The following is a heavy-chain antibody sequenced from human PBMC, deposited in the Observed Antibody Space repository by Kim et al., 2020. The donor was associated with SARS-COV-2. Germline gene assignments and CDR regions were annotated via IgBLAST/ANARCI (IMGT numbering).Heavy chain of an antibody. J-gene: IGHJ4*02. CDR3: ARGGGNFDY. V-gene: IGHV4-39*07. CDR1: GGSISSSSYY. Sequence: SETLSLTCTVSGGSISSSSYYWGWIRQPPGKGLEWIGSIYYSGSTYYNPSLKSRVTISVDTSKNQFSLKLSSVTAADTAVYYCARGGGNFDYWGQGTLVTVSS. CDR2: IYYSGST.